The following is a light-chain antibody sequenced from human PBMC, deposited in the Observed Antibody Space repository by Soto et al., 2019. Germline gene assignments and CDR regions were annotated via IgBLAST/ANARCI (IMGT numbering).Light chain of an antibody. CDR2: DAS. V-gene: IGKV3-11*01. CDR3: QQRTNWPPTWT. J-gene: IGKJ1*01. CDR1: QSVYTY. Sequence: EIVLTQSPATLSLSPGERATLSCRASQSVYTYLAWYQQKPGQAPRLLIYDASKRATGIPARFSGSGSGTHFTLTISSLEPEDFAVYYCQQRTNWPPTWTFGQGTKVEIK.